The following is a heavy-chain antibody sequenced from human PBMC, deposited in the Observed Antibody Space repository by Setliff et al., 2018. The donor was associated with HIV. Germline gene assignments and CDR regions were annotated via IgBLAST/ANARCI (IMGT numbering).Heavy chain of an antibody. CDR3: ARDLWGTYNGYLHY. CDR2: ITGAGSGI. J-gene: IGHJ4*02. CDR1: GFTLSSYS. D-gene: IGHD1-20*01. Sequence: GGSLRLSCTASGFTLSSYSMHWVRQAPGKGLEWVSYITGAGSGIDYADSVKGRFTIPRDNAKNSLFLQMNNLTVDDTGLYFCARDLWGTYNGYLHYWGRGTLVTVSS. V-gene: IGHV3-48*04.